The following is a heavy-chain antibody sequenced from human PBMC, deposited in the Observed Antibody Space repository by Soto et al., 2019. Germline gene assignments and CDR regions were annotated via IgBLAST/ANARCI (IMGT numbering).Heavy chain of an antibody. CDR2: ISGSGGST. CDR1: GFTFSSYA. CDR3: AKLEGTHIVVVPAAMDY. V-gene: IGHV3-23*01. J-gene: IGHJ4*02. Sequence: GGSLRLSCAASGFTFSSYAMSWVRQAPGKGLEWVSAISGSGGSTYYADSVKGRFTISRDNSKNTLYLQMNSLRAEGTAVYYCAKLEGTHIVVVPAAMDYWGQGTLVTVSS. D-gene: IGHD2-2*01.